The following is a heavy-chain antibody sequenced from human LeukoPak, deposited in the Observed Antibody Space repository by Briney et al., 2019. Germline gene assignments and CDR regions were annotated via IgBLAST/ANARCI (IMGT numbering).Heavy chain of an antibody. J-gene: IGHJ5*02. D-gene: IGHD3-10*01. V-gene: IGHV4-30-4*01. Sequence: PSETLSLTCTVSGGSISSGDYSWSWIRQPPGKGLEWIGYIYYSGSTYYNPSLKSRVTISVDTSENQFSLKLSSVTAADTAVYYCARDRKNYYGSSERSAKTELRFDPWGQGTLVTVSS. CDR3: ARDRKNYYGSSERSAKTELRFDP. CDR2: IYYSGST. CDR1: GGSISSGDYS.